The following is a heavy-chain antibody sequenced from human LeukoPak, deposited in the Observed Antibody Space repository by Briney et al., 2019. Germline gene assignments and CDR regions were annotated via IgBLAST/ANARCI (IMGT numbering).Heavy chain of an antibody. Sequence: GGSLRLSCAASGFTFTNYEMNWVRQAPGKGLEWVSYISNSGKTIYYADSVKGRFTISRDNAKNSLYLQMNSLRAEDTAVYYCGRLYRPGYFYYMDVWGKGTTVTVSS. CDR2: ISNSGKTI. CDR1: GFTFTNYE. V-gene: IGHV3-48*03. J-gene: IGHJ6*03. CDR3: GRLYRPGYFYYMDV. D-gene: IGHD2-21*01.